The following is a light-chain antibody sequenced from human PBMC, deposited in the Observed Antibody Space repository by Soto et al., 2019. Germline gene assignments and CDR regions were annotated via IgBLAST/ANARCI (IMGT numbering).Light chain of an antibody. Sequence: QSALTQPASVSGSPGQSITISCTGTSSDFGGYNYVSWYQQQPGKAPKLMIYGVSNRPSGFSNRFSGSKSGNTASLTISGLVAEDAAYYCCTLYTSSSSLFGGGTKLTVL. J-gene: IGLJ2*01. CDR1: SSDFGGYNY. CDR3: TLYTSSSSL. V-gene: IGLV2-14*01. CDR2: GVS.